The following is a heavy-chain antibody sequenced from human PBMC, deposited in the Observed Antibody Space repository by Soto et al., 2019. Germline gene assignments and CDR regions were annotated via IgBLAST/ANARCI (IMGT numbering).Heavy chain of an antibody. CDR1: GFTFSSYS. CDR3: ARGEGVGALNWFDP. Sequence: EVQLVESGGGLVQPGGSLRLSCAASGFTFSSYSMNWVRQAPGKGLEWVSYISSSSSTIYYADSVKGRFTISRDNAKNSLYLQMNSLRAEDTAVYYCARGEGVGALNWFDPWGQGTLGTVSS. J-gene: IGHJ5*02. D-gene: IGHD3-10*01. V-gene: IGHV3-48*01. CDR2: ISSSSSTI.